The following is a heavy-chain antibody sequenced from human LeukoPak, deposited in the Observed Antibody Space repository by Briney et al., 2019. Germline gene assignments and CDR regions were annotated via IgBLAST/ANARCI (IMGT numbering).Heavy chain of an antibody. J-gene: IGHJ4*02. V-gene: IGHV1-18*01. CDR2: ISAYNGNT. Sequence: ASVKVSCKASGGTFSSYAISWVRQAPGQGLEWMGWISAYNGNTNYAQKLQGRVTMTTDTSTSTAYMELRSLRSDDTAVYYCARVRETYYYDSSGYYQDYWGQGTLVTVSS. D-gene: IGHD3-22*01. CDR3: ARVRETYYYDSSGYYQDY. CDR1: GGTFSSYA.